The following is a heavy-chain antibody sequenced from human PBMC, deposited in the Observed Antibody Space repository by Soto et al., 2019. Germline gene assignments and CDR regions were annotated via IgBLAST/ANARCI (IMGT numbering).Heavy chain of an antibody. V-gene: IGHV1-69*05. Sequence: QVQLVQSGAEVKKPGSSVKVSCKASGGTFSSYAISWVRQAPGQGLEWMGGIIPIFGTANYAQKFQGRVTFTPGESTSSAYMGLGSLRSEDTGVYYCAVRSGGSFPFDCGGQATLVAVSS. CDR3: AVRSGGSFPFDC. CDR1: GGTFSSYA. J-gene: IGHJ4*02. CDR2: IIPIFGTA. D-gene: IGHD2-15*01.